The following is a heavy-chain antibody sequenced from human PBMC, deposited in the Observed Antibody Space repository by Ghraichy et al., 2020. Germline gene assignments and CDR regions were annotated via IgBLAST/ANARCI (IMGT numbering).Heavy chain of an antibody. CDR3: ARDRGLAVAGHNWFDP. CDR2: IYSGGST. J-gene: IGHJ5*02. D-gene: IGHD6-19*01. CDR1: GFTVSSNY. V-gene: IGHV3-53*01. Sequence: GGSLRLSCAASGFTVSSNYMSWVRQAPGKGLEWVSVIYSGGSTYYADSVKGRFTISRDNSKNTLYLQMNSLRAEDTAVYYCARDRGLAVAGHNWFDPWGQGTLVTVSS.